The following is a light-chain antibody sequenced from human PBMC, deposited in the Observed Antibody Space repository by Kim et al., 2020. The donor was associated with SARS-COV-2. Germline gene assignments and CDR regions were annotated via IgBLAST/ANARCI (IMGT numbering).Light chain of an antibody. CDR2: ETS. CDR1: QSVDSNY. V-gene: IGKV3-20*01. CDR3: QQYGSSPLT. J-gene: IGKJ4*01. Sequence: PGTLSLSPGQRATLSCRASQSVDSNYLAWYQQKPGQGPRLLIYETSSRATGIPDRFSGSGSGTDFALTISSLEYGDVAIYYCQQYGSSPLTFGGGTKVDIK.